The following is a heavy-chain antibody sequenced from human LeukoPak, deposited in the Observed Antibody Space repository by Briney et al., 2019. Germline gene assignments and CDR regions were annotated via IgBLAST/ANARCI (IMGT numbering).Heavy chain of an antibody. V-gene: IGHV4-31*03. Sequence: SETLSLTCTVSGGSISSGGYYWSWIRQHPGKGLEWIGYIYYSGSTYYNPSLKSRVTISVDTSKNQFSLKLSSVTAADTAVYYCASTAMVKFVGYYYYYGMDVWGQGTTVTVSS. J-gene: IGHJ6*02. CDR2: IYYSGST. CDR3: ASTAMVKFVGYYYYYGMDV. CDR1: GGSISSGGYY. D-gene: IGHD5-18*01.